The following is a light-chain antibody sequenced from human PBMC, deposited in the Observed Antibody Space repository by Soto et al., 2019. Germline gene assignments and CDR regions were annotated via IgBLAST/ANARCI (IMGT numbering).Light chain of an antibody. CDR3: QQYGSSPRT. CDR1: QSISNNY. V-gene: IGKV3-20*01. CDR2: GAS. J-gene: IGKJ1*01. Sequence: ELVLTQSPVTLSLSPGERATLSCRASQSISNNYLAWYQQKPGQAPRLLIYGASSRATGFPDRFSGSGSGTDFILTISRLEPEDFAVYYCQQYGSSPRTFGQGTKVDIK.